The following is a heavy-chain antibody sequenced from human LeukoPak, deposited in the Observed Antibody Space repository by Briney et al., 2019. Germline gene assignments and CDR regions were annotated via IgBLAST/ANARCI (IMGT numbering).Heavy chain of an antibody. CDR2: INHSGST. V-gene: IGHV4-34*01. J-gene: IGHJ5*02. D-gene: IGHD3-10*01. Sequence: SETLSLTCAVYGGSFSGYYWSWIRQPPGKGLEWIGEINHSGSTNYNPSLKSRVTISVDTSKNQFSLKLSSVTAADTAVYYCARGGIITMIRGVTLNWFDPWGQGTPVTVSS. CDR3: ARGGIITMIRGVTLNWFDP. CDR1: GGSFSGYY.